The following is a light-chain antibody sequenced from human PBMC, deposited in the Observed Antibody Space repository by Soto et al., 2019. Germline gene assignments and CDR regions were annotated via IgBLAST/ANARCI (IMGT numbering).Light chain of an antibody. V-gene: IGLV1-51*01. Sequence: QSVLTQPPSVSVAPGQKVTISCSGSSSNIGNNYVSWYQQLPGTAPKLLIYDNNKRPSGIPDRFSGSKSGTSATLGITGLQTGDEADYYCGTWDSSLCAVVFGGGTKVTVL. CDR1: SSNIGNNY. CDR3: GTWDSSLCAVV. CDR2: DNN. J-gene: IGLJ2*01.